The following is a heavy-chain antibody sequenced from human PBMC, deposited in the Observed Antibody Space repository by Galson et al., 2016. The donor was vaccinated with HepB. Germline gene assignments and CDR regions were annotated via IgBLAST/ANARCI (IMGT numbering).Heavy chain of an antibody. V-gene: IGHV3-74*01. J-gene: IGHJ3*01. CDR2: INSDGSST. Sequence: SLRLSCAASGFTFSGNWMHWVRQTPGTGLEWVARINSDGSSTRYADSVKGRLTISRDNAENTLYLQMNSLRIEDTAVYYCAASPAATYAPEGYALDFWGQGTMVTVSS. CDR3: AASPAATYAPEGYALDF. CDR1: GFTFSGNW. D-gene: IGHD6-25*01.